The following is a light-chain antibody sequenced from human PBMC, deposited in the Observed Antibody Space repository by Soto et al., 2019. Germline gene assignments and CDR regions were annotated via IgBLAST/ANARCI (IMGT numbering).Light chain of an antibody. CDR3: QQYGKSPRYS. CDR1: QSVSSNY. V-gene: IGKV3-20*01. Sequence: EIVLTQSPGTLSLSLGERATLSCRASQSVSSNYLAWYQQKTGQAPRLLIYATSSRATGIPDRFSGSGSGTDFTLTISRLEPEDFAVYYCQQYGKSPRYSFGQGTKLEIK. J-gene: IGKJ2*03. CDR2: ATS.